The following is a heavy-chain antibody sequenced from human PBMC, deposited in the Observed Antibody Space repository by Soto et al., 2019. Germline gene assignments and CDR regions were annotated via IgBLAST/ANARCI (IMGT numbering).Heavy chain of an antibody. D-gene: IGHD3-16*02. CDR3: ARAVAWALPGYRFDY. J-gene: IGHJ4*02. Sequence: QAQLVESGGGVVQPGRSLRLSCAASGFTFSSYAMHWVRQATGKGLEWVAGISYDGGEKHHADSVKGRFTISRDNSKNTLYLQMNSLIPDDTAVYYCARAVAWALPGYRFDYWGQGTLITVSS. CDR2: ISYDGGEK. CDR1: GFTFSSYA. V-gene: IGHV3-30-3*01.